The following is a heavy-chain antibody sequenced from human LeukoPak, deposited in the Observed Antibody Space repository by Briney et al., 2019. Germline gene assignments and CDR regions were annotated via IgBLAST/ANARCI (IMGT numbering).Heavy chain of an antibody. CDR3: ARGIRGVLKYIDS. D-gene: IGHD3-10*01. CDR1: EFAFDDYW. Sequence: GGSLRLSCAASEFAFDDYWMAWVRQAPGRRLEWVANINRDESEKYYVDSVKGRFTISRDNAKNSLYLQMNSLTAEDTAVYFCARGIRGVLKYIDSWGQGTLVTVSS. V-gene: IGHV3-7*01. J-gene: IGHJ4*02. CDR2: INRDESEK.